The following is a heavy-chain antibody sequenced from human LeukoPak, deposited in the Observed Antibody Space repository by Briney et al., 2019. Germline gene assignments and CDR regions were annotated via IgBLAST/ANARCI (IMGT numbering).Heavy chain of an antibody. J-gene: IGHJ4*02. CDR3: ARDLLDIVVVPAAISTIFDY. CDR2: ISYDGSNK. Sequence: GRSLRLSCAPSGFTFSSYAMHWVRQAPGKGLEWVAVISYDGSNKYYADSVKGRFTISRDNSKNTLYLQMNSLKAEDTAVYSCARDLLDIVVVPAAISTIFDYWGQGTLVTVSS. D-gene: IGHD2-2*03. CDR1: GFTFSSYA. V-gene: IGHV3-30*04.